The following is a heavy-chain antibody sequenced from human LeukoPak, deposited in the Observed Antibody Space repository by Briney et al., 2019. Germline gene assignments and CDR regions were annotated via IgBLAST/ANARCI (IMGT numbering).Heavy chain of an antibody. Sequence: ASVKVSCKASGGTFSSYTISWVRQAPGQGLEWMGRIIPIPGIANYAQKFQGRVTITADKSTSTAYMELSSLRSEDTAVYYCARANIVVVPAATGAYYYGMDVWGQGTTVTVSS. CDR1: GGTFSSYT. V-gene: IGHV1-69*02. J-gene: IGHJ6*02. CDR3: ARANIVVVPAATGAYYYGMDV. D-gene: IGHD2-2*01. CDR2: IIPIPGIA.